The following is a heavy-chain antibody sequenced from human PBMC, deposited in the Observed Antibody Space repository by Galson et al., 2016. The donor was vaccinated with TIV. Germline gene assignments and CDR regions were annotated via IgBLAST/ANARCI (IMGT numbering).Heavy chain of an antibody. D-gene: IGHD3-16*01. CDR1: GFTFSSHD. J-gene: IGHJ4*02. V-gene: IGHV3-30*18. CDR3: AKDIQKITFSLDY. CDR2: ISHDGSKK. Sequence: SLRLSCAASGFTFSSHDMYWVRQAPGKGLEWVAFISHDGSKKYYADSVKGRFTISRDTSKNTLSVQMNSLRVEDTAVYYCAKDIQKITFSLDYWGQGTLVTVSS.